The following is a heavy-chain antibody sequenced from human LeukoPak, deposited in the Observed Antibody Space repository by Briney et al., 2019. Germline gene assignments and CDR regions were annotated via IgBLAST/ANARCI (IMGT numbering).Heavy chain of an antibody. CDR2: ISYDGSNK. D-gene: IGHD1-26*01. J-gene: IGHJ4*02. CDR1: GFTFSSYG. Sequence: GRSLRLSCAASGFTFSSYGMHWVRQAPGKGLEWVALISYDGSNKYYADSVKGRFTISRDNSKNTLYLQMNSLRAEDTAVYYCATDSGSYRYYLDYWGQGTLVTVSS. V-gene: IGHV3-30*03. CDR3: ATDSGSYRYYLDY.